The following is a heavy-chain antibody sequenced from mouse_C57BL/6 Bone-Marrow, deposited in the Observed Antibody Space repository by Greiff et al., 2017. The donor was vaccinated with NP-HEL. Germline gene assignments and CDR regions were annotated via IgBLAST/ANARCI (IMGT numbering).Heavy chain of an antibody. CDR1: GYTFTSYW. V-gene: IGHV1-64*01. CDR2: IHPNSGST. Sequence: QVQLQQPGAELVKPGASVKLSCKASGYTFTSYWMHWVKQRPGQGLEWIGMIHPNSGSTNYNEKFKSKATLTVDKSSSTAYMQLSSLTSEDSAVYYCARLDYGSSCDWYFDVWGTGTTVTVSS. J-gene: IGHJ1*03. CDR3: ARLDYGSSCDWYFDV. D-gene: IGHD1-1*01.